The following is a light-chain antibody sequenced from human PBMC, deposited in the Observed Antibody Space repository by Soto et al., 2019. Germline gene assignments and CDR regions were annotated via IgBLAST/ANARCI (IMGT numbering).Light chain of an antibody. J-gene: IGLJ6*01. CDR2: EVR. CDR3: SSYTGSSTLSV. V-gene: IGLV2-14*01. CDR1: SSDVGSHSH. Sequence: QSALTQPASVSGSPGQSITISCTGTSSDVGSHSHVSWYQHHPGKAPKLVIYEVRNRPSGVSNRFSGSKSGNTASLTISGLQAGDEADYYCSSYTGSSTLSVFGTGTQLTVL.